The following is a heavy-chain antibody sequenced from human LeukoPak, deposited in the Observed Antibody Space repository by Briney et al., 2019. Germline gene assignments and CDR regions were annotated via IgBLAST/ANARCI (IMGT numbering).Heavy chain of an antibody. J-gene: IGHJ3*02. CDR1: GYTFTSYY. Sequence: GAAVKVSCKASGYTFTSYYMHWVRQAPGQGLEWMGIINPSGGSTSYAQKFQGRVTLTRDTSTSTVYMELSSLRSEDTAVYYCAREGYYDSSGYYDGMNDAFDIWGQGTMVTVSS. V-gene: IGHV1-46*01. CDR3: AREGYYDSSGYYDGMNDAFDI. D-gene: IGHD3-22*01. CDR2: INPSGGST.